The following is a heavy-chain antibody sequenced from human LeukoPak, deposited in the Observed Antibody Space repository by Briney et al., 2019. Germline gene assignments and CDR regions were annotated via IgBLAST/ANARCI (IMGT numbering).Heavy chain of an antibody. J-gene: IGHJ6*03. CDR3: ASLYRVPAAKIGYMDV. Sequence: SETLSLTCAVAAYSISSGYYWGWIRQPPGKGLEWIGLIYHSGSASYNPSLKSRVTISIDTSKNHFPVRLSSVTAADTAVYYCASLYRVPAAKIGYMDVWGTGTTVTVSS. V-gene: IGHV4-38-2*01. D-gene: IGHD2-2*01. CDR1: AYSISSGYY. CDR2: IYHSGSA.